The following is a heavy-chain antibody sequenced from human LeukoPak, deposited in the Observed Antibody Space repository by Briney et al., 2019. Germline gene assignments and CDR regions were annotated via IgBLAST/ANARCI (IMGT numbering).Heavy chain of an antibody. V-gene: IGHV3-23*01. J-gene: IGHJ4*02. CDR2: SCIDGTT. D-gene: IGHD2-8*01. Sequence: GGSLRLSCAASGFTFSNYAMSWVRQAPGKGLEGVSGSCIDGTTYYSDSVKGRFAISRDNAKNSLYLQMNSLRVEDTAVYYCARANGYYDYWGQGTLVTVSS. CDR3: ARANGYYDY. CDR1: GFTFSNYA.